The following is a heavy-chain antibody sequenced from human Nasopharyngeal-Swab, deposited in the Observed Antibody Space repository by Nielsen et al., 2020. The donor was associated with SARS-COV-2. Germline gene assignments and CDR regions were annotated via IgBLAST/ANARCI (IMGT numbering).Heavy chain of an antibody. Sequence: GGSLRLSCAASGFTFSSYGMHWVRPAPGKGLEWVAVISYDGSNKYYADSVKGRFTISRDNSKNTLYLQMNSLRAEDTAVYYCAKDMGIADDSFDYWGQGTLVTVSS. CDR2: ISYDGSNK. CDR1: GFTFSSYG. V-gene: IGHV3-30*18. D-gene: IGHD6-13*01. J-gene: IGHJ4*02. CDR3: AKDMGIADDSFDY.